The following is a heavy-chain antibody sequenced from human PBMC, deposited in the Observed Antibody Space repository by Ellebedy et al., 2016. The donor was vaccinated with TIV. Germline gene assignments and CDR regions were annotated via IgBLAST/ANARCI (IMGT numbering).Heavy chain of an antibody. D-gene: IGHD6-19*01. J-gene: IGHJ1*01. CDR1: GFTFSDYY. V-gene: IGHV3-11*01. CDR3: AKGWVAGTEYFQH. CDR2: ISSSGSTI. Sequence: GESLKISXAASGFTFSDYYMSWIRQAPGKGLEWVSYISSSGSTIYYADSVKGRFTISRDNAKNSLYLQMNSLRAEDTAVYYCAKGWVAGTEYFQHWGQGTLVTVSS.